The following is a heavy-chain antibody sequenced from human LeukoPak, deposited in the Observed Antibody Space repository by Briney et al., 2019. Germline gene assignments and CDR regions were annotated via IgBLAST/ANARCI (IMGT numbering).Heavy chain of an antibody. J-gene: IGHJ4*02. CDR3: ARDYNYAFDY. CDR1: GFTFSVYS. V-gene: IGHV3-48*04. D-gene: IGHD5-18*01. CDR2: ISGSGSVM. Sequence: GGSLRLSCAASGFTFSVYSMNWVRQAPGKGLEWLSYISGSGSVMYYAVSVKGRFTISRDSAKNSLYLQMSSLRAEDTAVYYCARDYNYAFDYWGQGILVTVSS.